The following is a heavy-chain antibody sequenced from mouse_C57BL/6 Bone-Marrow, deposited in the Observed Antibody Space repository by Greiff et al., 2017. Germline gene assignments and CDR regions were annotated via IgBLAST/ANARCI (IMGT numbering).Heavy chain of an antibody. Sequence: VQLQESGPELVKPGASVKISCKASGYAFSSSWMNWVKQRPGKGLEWIGRIYPGDGDTNYNGKFKGKATLTADKSSSTAYMQLSSLTSEDSAVYFCARGGYYGSSYPLDVWGTGTTVTVSS. CDR2: IYPGDGDT. V-gene: IGHV1-82*01. CDR3: ARGGYYGSSYPLDV. J-gene: IGHJ1*03. CDR1: GYAFSSSW. D-gene: IGHD1-1*01.